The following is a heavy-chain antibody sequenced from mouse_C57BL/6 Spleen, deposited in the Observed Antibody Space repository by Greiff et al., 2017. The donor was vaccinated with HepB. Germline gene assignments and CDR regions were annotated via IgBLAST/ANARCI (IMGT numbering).Heavy chain of an antibody. D-gene: IGHD1-1*01. CDR1: GYAFSSSW. J-gene: IGHJ1*03. V-gene: IGHV1-82*01. CDR3: ARSYGSSYGGWYFDV. CDR2: IYPGDGDT. Sequence: VQLQQSGPELVKPGASVKISCKASGYAFSSSWMNWVKQRPGKGLEWIGRIYPGDGDTNYNGKFKGKATLTADKSSSTAYMQLSSLTSEDSAVYFCARSYGSSYGGWYFDVWGTGTTVTVSS.